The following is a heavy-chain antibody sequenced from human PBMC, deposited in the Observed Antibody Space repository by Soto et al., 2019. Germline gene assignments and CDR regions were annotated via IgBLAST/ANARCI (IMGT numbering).Heavy chain of an antibody. CDR2: TYYRSKRYN. D-gene: IGHD1-7*01. Sequence: SQTLSLTCVISGDSVSSNSAAWNWIRQSPSRGLEWLGRTYYRSKRYNDYAVSVKSRITINPDTSKNQFSLQLNSVTPEDTAVYYCARGYLVWNYSYYFDYWGQGTLVTVSS. CDR3: ARGYLVWNYSYYFDY. V-gene: IGHV6-1*01. CDR1: GDSVSSNSAA. J-gene: IGHJ4*02.